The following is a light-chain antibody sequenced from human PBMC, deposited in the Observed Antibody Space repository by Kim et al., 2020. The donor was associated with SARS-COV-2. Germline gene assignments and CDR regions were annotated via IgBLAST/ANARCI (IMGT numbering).Light chain of an antibody. V-gene: IGLV4-69*01. CDR2: VNSDGSH. J-gene: IGLJ3*02. Sequence: ASVKLTCTLSSGQSSYAIDWHQQQPEKGPRYLMKVNSDGSHTKGDGIPDRFSGSSSGTERYLTISSLQSEDEADYYCQTWGTGIRVFGGGTQLTVL. CDR1: SGQSSYA. CDR3: QTWGTGIRV.